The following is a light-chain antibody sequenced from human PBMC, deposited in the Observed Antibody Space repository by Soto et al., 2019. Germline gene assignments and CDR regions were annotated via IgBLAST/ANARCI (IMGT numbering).Light chain of an antibody. Sequence: SYELTQPPSVSVAPGQTARITCGGNNIGSKSVNWYQHKPGQAPVLVVYSDRDRASGIPARFSGSNSGNSATLTISRVEGGDEADYYCQVWYSSTDLYVFGSGTKVTVL. CDR1: NIGSKS. CDR3: QVWYSSTDLYV. CDR2: SDR. V-gene: IGLV3-21*02. J-gene: IGLJ1*01.